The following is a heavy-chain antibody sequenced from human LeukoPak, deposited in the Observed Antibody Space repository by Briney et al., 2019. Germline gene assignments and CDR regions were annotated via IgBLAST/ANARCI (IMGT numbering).Heavy chain of an antibody. CDR2: INHSGST. V-gene: IGHV4-34*01. CDR3: ARVGGYSYGSFDY. Sequence: SETLSFTCAVYGGSFSGYYWSWIRQPPGKGLEWIGEINHSGSTNYNPSLKSRVTISVDTSKNQFSLKLSSVTAADTAVYYCARVGGYSYGSFDYWGQGTLVTVSS. CDR1: GGSFSGYY. J-gene: IGHJ4*02. D-gene: IGHD5-18*01.